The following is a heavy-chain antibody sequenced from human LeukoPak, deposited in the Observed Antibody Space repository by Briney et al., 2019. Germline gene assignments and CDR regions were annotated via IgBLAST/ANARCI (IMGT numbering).Heavy chain of an antibody. V-gene: IGHV3-23*01. CDR1: GFTFSSYA. J-gene: IGHJ4*02. Sequence: GGSLRLSCAASGFTFSSYAMSWVRQAPGKGLEWVSAISGSGGSTYYADSVKGRFTISRGNSKNTLYLRMNSLRAEDTAVYYCAKDPPTYYDFWSGYTYWGQGTLVTVSS. CDR3: AKDPPTYYDFWSGYTY. CDR2: ISGSGGST. D-gene: IGHD3-3*01.